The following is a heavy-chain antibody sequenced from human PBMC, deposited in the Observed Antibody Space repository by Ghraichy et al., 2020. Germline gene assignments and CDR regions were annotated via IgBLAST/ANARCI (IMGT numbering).Heavy chain of an antibody. CDR3: AKGFYTSSSGVFDI. CDR2: ISGTGGYT. CDR1: GFTFRNYA. J-gene: IGHJ3*02. Sequence: GSLRLSCEASGFTFRNYAMTWVRQTPGKGLEWVSGISGTGGYTFYGDSVRGRFIVSRDDSVNTLYLQMNSLRAEDTAVYYCAKGFYTSSSGVFDIWGQGTLVTVSS. V-gene: IGHV3-23*01. D-gene: IGHD6-6*01.